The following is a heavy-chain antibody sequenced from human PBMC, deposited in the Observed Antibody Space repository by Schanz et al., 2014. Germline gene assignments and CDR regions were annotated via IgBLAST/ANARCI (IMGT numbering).Heavy chain of an antibody. J-gene: IGHJ6*03. V-gene: IGHV3-9*02. D-gene: IGHD3-10*01. Sequence: EVQVVESGGGLVQPGGSLRLSCTASGFNSDDYAMHWVRQAPGKGLEWVSNIPWNGAAIGYAGSVRGRFTISRDSAKNALYLQMNSLRPEDAALYYCGKGSRSGSKVMDVWGKGTTVTVSS. CDR1: GFNSDDYA. CDR3: GKGSRSGSKVMDV. CDR2: IPWNGAAI.